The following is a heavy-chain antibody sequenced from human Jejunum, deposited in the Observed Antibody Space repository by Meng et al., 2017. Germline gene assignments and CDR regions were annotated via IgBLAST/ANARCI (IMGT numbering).Heavy chain of an antibody. Sequence: VQLQESGPGLGQPSGTLSLTCAVAGASISRTNWWSWVRQPPGKGLEWIGKIDPSESTHYNPSLKGRVTISADRSKNQFSLRLTSVTAADTAIYYCARAYCTDVSCHDFFDSWGQGTLVTVFS. CDR1: GASISRTNW. CDR2: IDPSEST. D-gene: IGHD2-8*01. J-gene: IGHJ4*02. CDR3: ARAYCTDVSCHDFFDS. V-gene: IGHV4-4*02.